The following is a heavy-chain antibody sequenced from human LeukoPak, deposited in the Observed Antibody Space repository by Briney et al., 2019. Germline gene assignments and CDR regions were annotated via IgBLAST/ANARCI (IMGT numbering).Heavy chain of an antibody. CDR2: IYNSGST. CDR3: ATGVTYKSGWYGFDY. D-gene: IGHD6-19*01. J-gene: IGHJ4*02. V-gene: IGHV4-61*02. Sequence: SETLSLTCTVSDDSISSDSYYWNWIRQPAGKGLEWIGRIYNSGSTKYNPSLRSRVTISVDTSKNQFSLKLTSVTAADTAVYYCATGVTYKSGWYGFDYWGQGTLVTVSS. CDR1: DDSISSDSYY.